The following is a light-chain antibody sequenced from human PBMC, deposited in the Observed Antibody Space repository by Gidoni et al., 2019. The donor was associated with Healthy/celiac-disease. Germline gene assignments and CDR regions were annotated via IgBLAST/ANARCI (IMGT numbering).Light chain of an antibody. CDR3: QPYGSSPKP. CDR2: GAS. Sequence: ESVLTQSPGTLSLSPGERATLSCRASQSVSSSYLAWYQQKPGQAPRLLIYGASSRATGIPDRFSGRGSGTDFTLTIRRLEPEDFAVYYCQPYGSSPKPFGQGTKVEIK. J-gene: IGKJ1*01. V-gene: IGKV3-20*01. CDR1: QSVSSSY.